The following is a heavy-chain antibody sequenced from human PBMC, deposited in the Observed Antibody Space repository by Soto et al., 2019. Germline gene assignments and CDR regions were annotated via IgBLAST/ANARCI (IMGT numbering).Heavy chain of an antibody. Sequence: QVQLVESGGGVVQPGRSLRLSCAASGFTFSSYAMHWVRQAPGKGLEWVAVISYDGSNKYYADSLKGRFTISRDNSKNTVYLPMNSLRAEDTAVYYCARDRIYSRRWYDYWGQGTLVTVSS. CDR1: GFTFSSYA. J-gene: IGHJ4*02. V-gene: IGHV3-30-3*01. CDR2: ISYDGSNK. CDR3: ARDRIYSRRWYDY. D-gene: IGHD6-13*01.